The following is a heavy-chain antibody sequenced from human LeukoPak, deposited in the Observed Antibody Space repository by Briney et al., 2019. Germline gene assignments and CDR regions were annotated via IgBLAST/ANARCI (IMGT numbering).Heavy chain of an antibody. CDR1: GGTFSSYS. V-gene: IGHV1-69*13. CDR2: IIPIFDTA. Sequence: ASVKVSCKASGGTFSSYSISWVRQAPGQGLEWMGGIIPIFDTADYAQKFQGRVTITADESTSTAYMELGSLRSEDTAVFYCARISLGAIWGYYYGMDVWGQGTTVTVSS. CDR3: ARISLGAIWGYYYGMDV. D-gene: IGHD1-26*01. J-gene: IGHJ6*02.